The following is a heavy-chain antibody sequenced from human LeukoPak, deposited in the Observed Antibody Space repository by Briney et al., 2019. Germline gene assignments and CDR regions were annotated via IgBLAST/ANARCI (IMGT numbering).Heavy chain of an antibody. D-gene: IGHD6-13*01. CDR1: GFTFSSYA. V-gene: IGHV3-23*01. CDR3: AKDTFWDSSWYGEYFQH. J-gene: IGHJ1*01. Sequence: GGSLRLSCAASGFTFSSYATSWVRQAPGKGLEWVSAISGSGGSTYYADSVKGRFTISRDNSKNTLYLQMNSLRAEDTAVYYCAKDTFWDSSWYGEYFQHWGQGTLVTVSS. CDR2: ISGSGGST.